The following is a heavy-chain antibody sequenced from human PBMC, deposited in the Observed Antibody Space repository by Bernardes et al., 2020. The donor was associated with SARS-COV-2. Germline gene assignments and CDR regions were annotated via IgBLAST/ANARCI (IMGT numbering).Heavy chain of an antibody. CDR2: INPNSGDT. Sequence: ASVKVSCKASGYSFTTYLINWVRQAPGQGLEWMGWINPNSGDTNYAQKFQGRVSMTWDTSISTAYMVLSSLRSDDTAVYYCAKDWGPNPFTWGQGTLVTVSS. D-gene: IGHD3-16*01. CDR1: GYSFTTYL. J-gene: IGHJ5*02. CDR3: AKDWGPNPFT. V-gene: IGHV1-2*02.